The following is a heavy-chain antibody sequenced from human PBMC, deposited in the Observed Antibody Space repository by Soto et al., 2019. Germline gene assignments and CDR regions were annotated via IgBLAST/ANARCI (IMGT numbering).Heavy chain of an antibody. D-gene: IGHD3-22*01. CDR2: INSDGSST. CDR3: ARDHYYYDSSGYLTSYDY. CDR1: GFTFSSYW. V-gene: IGHV3-74*01. Sequence: GGSLRLSCAASGFTFSSYWMHWVRQAPGKGLVWVSRINSDGSSTSYADSVKGRFTISRDNAKNTLYLQMNSLRAEDTAVYYCARDHYYYDSSGYLTSYDYWGQGTLVPVSS. J-gene: IGHJ4*02.